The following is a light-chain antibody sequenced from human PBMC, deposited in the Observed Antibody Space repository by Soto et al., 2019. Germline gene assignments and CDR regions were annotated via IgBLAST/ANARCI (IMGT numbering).Light chain of an antibody. CDR1: QSITGDY. J-gene: IGKJ2*01. V-gene: IGKV3-20*01. CDR2: GAS. Sequence: DIVLTQSPGTLSLSPGERATLSCSASQSITGDYLAWYQQKPGQAPRLLIYGASSRATGIPDRFSGSGSGTDFTFTISRLEPEDFAMYYCHQYGGFPHTFGQGTKLESK. CDR3: HQYGGFPHT.